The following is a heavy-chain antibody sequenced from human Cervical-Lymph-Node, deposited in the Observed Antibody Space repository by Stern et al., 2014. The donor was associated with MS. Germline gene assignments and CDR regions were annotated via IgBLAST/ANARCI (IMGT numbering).Heavy chain of an antibody. J-gene: IGHJ4*02. CDR3: AKGGEDGSGTYSSDFHY. Sequence: EVQLLESGGGLVQPGRSLRLSCAASGFTFDDYAMHWVRQAPGKGLEWISGISWNGDGPAYADSVKGRFTISRDHATNTLYLQINSLRAEDTALYYCAKGGEDGSGTYSSDFHYGGQGTLVTVS. CDR2: ISWNGDGP. D-gene: IGHD3-10*01. V-gene: IGHV3-9*01. CDR1: GFTFDDYA.